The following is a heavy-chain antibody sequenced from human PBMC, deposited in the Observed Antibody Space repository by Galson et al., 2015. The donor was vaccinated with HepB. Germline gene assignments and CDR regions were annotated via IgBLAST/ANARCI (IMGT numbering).Heavy chain of an antibody. D-gene: IGHD6-19*01. Sequence: SLRLSCAASGFSFSSYDMHWVRQAPGKGLEWVAILSYDGRNTYSADSVKGRFPVSRDNSKNTLYLQLNSLRPEDTAVYYCAKDSRYISGWYTGRGGLDFWGQGTLVTVSS. CDR1: GFSFSSYD. CDR3: AKDSRYISGWYTGRGGLDF. CDR2: LSYDGRNT. J-gene: IGHJ4*02. V-gene: IGHV3-30*18.